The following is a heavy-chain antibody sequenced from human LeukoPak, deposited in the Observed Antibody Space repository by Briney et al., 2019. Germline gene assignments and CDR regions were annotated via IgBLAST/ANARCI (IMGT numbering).Heavy chain of an antibody. CDR1: GFRFSLYE. D-gene: IGHD4-11*01. CDR2: ISSSSSAI. Sequence: GGSLRLSCAASGFRFSLYEMNWARQAPGKGLEWVAYISSSSSAIYYADSVKGRFTISRDNSKNTLYLQMNSLRAEDTAVYYCARGMTTVTTYAFDIWGQGTMVTVSS. CDR3: ARGMTTVTTYAFDI. J-gene: IGHJ3*02. V-gene: IGHV3-48*01.